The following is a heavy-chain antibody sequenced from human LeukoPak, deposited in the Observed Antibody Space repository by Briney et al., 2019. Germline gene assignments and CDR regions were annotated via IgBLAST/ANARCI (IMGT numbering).Heavy chain of an antibody. V-gene: IGHV5-51*01. CDR3: ARLHGNYALDY. J-gene: IGHJ4*02. CDR2: INPGDSGT. D-gene: IGHD4-17*01. Sequence: GESLKISCQVSGDRFTNYWIAWVRRMPGRGLEWMGIINPGDSGTKYSPPFQGQVIISVDKSISTAHLQWSSLKASDTAMYYCARLHGNYALDYWGQGTLVTVSS. CDR1: GDRFTNYW.